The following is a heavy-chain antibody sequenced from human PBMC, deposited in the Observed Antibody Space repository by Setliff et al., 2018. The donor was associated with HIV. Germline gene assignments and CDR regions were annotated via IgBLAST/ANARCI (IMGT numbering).Heavy chain of an antibody. V-gene: IGHV4-4*07. Sequence: TLSLTCTVSGGSISSYYWTWIRQPAGKGLEWIGRIYTSGSTNYNPSLKSRVTMSVDTSKNQFSLKLTSVTAADTAVYYCAREASSWYYYFESWCQGALVTVS. D-gene: IGHD6-13*01. CDR2: IYTSGST. CDR3: AREASSWYYYFES. J-gene: IGHJ4*02. CDR1: GGSISSYY.